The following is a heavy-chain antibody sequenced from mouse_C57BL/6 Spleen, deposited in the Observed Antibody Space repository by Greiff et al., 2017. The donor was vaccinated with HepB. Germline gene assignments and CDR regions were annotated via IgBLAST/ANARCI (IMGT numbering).Heavy chain of an antibody. CDR2: INPNNGGT. Sequence: VQLKESGPELVKPGASVKIPCKASGYIFTDYNMDWVKQSHGKSLEWIGDINPNNGGTIYNQKFKGKATLTVDKSSSTAYMELRSLTAEDTAVYYCARWLLYYYAMDYWGQGTSVTVSS. J-gene: IGHJ4*01. CDR3: ARWLLYYYAMDY. V-gene: IGHV1-18*01. D-gene: IGHD2-3*01. CDR1: GYIFTDYN.